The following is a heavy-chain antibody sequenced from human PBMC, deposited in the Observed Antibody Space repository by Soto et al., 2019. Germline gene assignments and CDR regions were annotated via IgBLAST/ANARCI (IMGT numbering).Heavy chain of an antibody. J-gene: IGHJ6*02. Sequence: LSLTCTVSGGSVSSGSYYWTWIRQPPGKGLEWIGYIYYSGSTNYNPSLKSRVTISLDASNNQFSLRLSSVTAADTAVYYCARTFCSTTSCQAHDMDVWGQGTTVTVSS. CDR1: GGSVSSGSYY. CDR2: IYYSGST. D-gene: IGHD2-2*01. V-gene: IGHV4-61*01. CDR3: ARTFCSTTSCQAHDMDV.